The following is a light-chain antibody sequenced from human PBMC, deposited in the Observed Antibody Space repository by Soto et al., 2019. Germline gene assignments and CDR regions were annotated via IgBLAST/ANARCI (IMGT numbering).Light chain of an antibody. CDR3: QHYGSSPKYT. Sequence: EIVLTQSPGTLSLSPGERATLSCRASQSVSSSYLAWYQQKPGQAPRLLIYGASSRATGIPDRFSGSGSGTDFTLTITRLDPEDFAVYHCQHYGSSPKYTFGQGTKLEIK. J-gene: IGKJ2*01. CDR2: GAS. CDR1: QSVSSSY. V-gene: IGKV3-20*01.